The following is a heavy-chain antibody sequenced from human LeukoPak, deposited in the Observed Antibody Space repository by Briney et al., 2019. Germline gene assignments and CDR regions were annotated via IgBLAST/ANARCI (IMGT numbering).Heavy chain of an antibody. CDR1: GGSISSSSYY. CDR3: ASRDYDFWSGSRFDY. J-gene: IGHJ4*02. Sequence: TSSETLSLTCTVSGGSISSSSYYWGWIRQPPGKGLEWIGSIYYSGSTYYNPSLKSRVTISVDTSKNQFSLKLSSVAAADTAVYYCASRDYDFWSGSRFDYWGQGTLVTVSS. V-gene: IGHV4-39*01. CDR2: IYYSGST. D-gene: IGHD3-3*01.